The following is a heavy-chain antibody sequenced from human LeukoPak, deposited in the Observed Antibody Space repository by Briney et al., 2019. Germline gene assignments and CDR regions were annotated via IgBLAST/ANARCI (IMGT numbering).Heavy chain of an antibody. J-gene: IGHJ4*02. CDR2: IYYSGST. CDR3: ARKRGSYVFDY. Sequence: SETLSLTCTVSGGSISNYYWSWIRQPPGKGLEWIGYIYYSGSTNYNPSLKSRVTISVDTSKNQFSLKLSSVTAADTAVYYCARKRGSYVFDYWGQGTLVTVSS. V-gene: IGHV4-59*12. D-gene: IGHD1-26*01. CDR1: GGSISNYY.